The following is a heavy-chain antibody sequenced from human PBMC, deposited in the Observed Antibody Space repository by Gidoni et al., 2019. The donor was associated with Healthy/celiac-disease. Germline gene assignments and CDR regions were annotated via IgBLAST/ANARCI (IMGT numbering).Heavy chain of an antibody. D-gene: IGHD5-18*01. CDR1: GYTFTSYD. J-gene: IGHJ5*02. V-gene: IGHV1-8*01. CDR2: MNPSSGNP. CDR3: ARGVNTAMVPNWFDP. Sequence: QVQLVQSGAEVKKPGASVKVSCKASGYTFTSYDINWVRKATGPGLEWMGWMNPSSGNPGYAQKYQGRVTRTRNTSISTAYMELSSLRSEDTAGYYCARGVNTAMVPNWFDPWGQGTLVTVSS.